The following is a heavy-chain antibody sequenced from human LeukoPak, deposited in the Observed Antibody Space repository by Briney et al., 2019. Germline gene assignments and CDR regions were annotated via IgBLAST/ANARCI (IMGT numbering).Heavy chain of an antibody. CDR2: IYHSRST. Sequence: PSETLSLTCTVSGGSISSSSYYWGWIRQPPGKGLEWIGSIYHSRSTYYNPSLKSRVTISVDTSKNQFSLKLSSVTAADTAVYYCASAGDDFHYFDYWGHGTLVTVSS. J-gene: IGHJ4*01. CDR1: GGSISSSSYY. CDR3: ASAGDDFHYFDY. D-gene: IGHD3-16*01. V-gene: IGHV4-39*07.